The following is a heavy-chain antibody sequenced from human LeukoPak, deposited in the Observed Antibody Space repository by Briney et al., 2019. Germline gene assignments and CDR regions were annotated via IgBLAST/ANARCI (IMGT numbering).Heavy chain of an antibody. J-gene: IGHJ4*02. CDR3: AKEGPYSSSWWDSDY. V-gene: IGHV3-23*01. CDR2: ISGSGGST. D-gene: IGHD6-13*01. Sequence: GGSLRLSCTVSGFTVSSNSMSWVRQAPGKGLEWVSAISGSGGSTYYADSVKGRFTISRDNSKNTLYLQMNSLRAEDTAVYYCAKEGPYSSSWWDSDYWGQGTLVTVSS. CDR1: GFTVSSNS.